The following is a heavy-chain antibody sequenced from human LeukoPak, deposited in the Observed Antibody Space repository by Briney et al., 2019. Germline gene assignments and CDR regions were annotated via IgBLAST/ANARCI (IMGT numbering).Heavy chain of an antibody. CDR3: ASLTSTVTP. V-gene: IGHV4-30-2*01. J-gene: IGHJ5*02. CDR1: GGSISSGGYS. Sequence: PSQTLSLTCAVSGGSISSGGYSWSWIRQPPGKGLEWIGYIYHSGSTYYNPSLKSRITISVDRSKNLFSLKLSSVTAADTAVYYCASLTSTVTPWGQGTLVTVSS. CDR2: IYHSGST. D-gene: IGHD4-17*01.